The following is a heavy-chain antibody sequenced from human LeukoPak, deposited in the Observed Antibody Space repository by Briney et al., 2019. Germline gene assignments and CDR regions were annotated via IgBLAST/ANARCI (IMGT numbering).Heavy chain of an antibody. D-gene: IGHD6-19*01. V-gene: IGHV3-74*01. Sequence: GGSLRLSCAVSGFTFSSYWMHWVRHAPGKGLVWVSDINTDGSSTSYADSVKGRFTISRDNAKNTLFLQMNSLRAEDTAVYYCARVYGSGWSHFDYWGQGTLVTVSS. J-gene: IGHJ4*02. CDR3: ARVYGSGWSHFDY. CDR1: GFTFSSYW. CDR2: INTDGSST.